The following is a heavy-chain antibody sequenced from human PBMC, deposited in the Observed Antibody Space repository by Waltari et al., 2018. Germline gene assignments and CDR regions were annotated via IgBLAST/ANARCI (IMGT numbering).Heavy chain of an antibody. D-gene: IGHD6-13*01. V-gene: IGHV1-69*08. CDR1: GGTFSSYA. CDR3: ARDPGIAAAAHFDY. CDR2: ISPIFGTA. Sequence: QVQLVQSGAEVKKPGSSVKVSCKASGGTFSSYAISWVRQAPGQGLEWMGRISPIFGTANYAQKFQGRVTITADKSTSTAYMELSSLRSEDTAVYYCARDPGIAAAAHFDYWGQGTLVTVSS. J-gene: IGHJ4*02.